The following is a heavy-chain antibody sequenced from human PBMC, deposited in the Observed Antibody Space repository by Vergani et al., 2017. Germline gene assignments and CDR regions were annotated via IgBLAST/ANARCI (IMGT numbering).Heavy chain of an antibody. CDR1: GFTFGDYA. CDR2: VGFDGSDT. J-gene: IGHJ4*02. D-gene: IGHD1-26*01. CDR3: ARDGAGTIDFDY. V-gene: IGHV3-74*01. Sequence: EVQLVESGGGLVQPGRSLRLSCTASGFTFGDYAMSWVRQGPGKGLEWVSRVGFDGSDTVYADSVKGRFTISKDSAMNTVHLQMTNVRAEDTAVYFCARDGAGTIDFDYWGPGILVTVSS.